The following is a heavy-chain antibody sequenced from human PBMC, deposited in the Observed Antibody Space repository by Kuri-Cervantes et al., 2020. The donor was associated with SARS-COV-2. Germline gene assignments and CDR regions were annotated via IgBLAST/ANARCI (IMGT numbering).Heavy chain of an antibody. V-gene: IGHV1-8*03. CDR1: GYTFSAYF. D-gene: IGHD6-6*01. J-gene: IGHJ6*03. CDR3: ARSSSSSVYYYYYMDV. CDR2: MNPNSGNT. Sequence: ASVKVSCKASGYTFSAYFLHWVRQATGQGLEWMGWMNPNSGNTGYAQKFQGRVTITRNTSISTAYMELSSLRSEDTAVYYCARSSSSSVYYYYYMDVWGKGTTVTVSS.